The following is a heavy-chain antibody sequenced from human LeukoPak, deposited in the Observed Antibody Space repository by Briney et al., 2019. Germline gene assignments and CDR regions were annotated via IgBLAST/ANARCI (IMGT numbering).Heavy chain of an antibody. J-gene: IGHJ4*02. CDR1: GFTFDDYG. CDR3: ARGPSGSVPLYFDY. Sequence: RGSLRLSCAASGFTFDDYGMTWVRQAPGKGLEWVSGINWNGGYTHYADSVKGRFIISRDNAKNSIYVQMTSLRADDTALYYCARGPSGSVPLYFDYRGQGTLVTVSS. V-gene: IGHV3-20*04. CDR2: INWNGGYT. D-gene: IGHD3-10*01.